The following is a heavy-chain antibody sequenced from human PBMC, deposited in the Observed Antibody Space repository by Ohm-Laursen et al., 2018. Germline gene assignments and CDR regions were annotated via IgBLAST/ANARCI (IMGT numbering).Heavy chain of an antibody. V-gene: IGHV1-69*01. CDR1: GGTFSSYA. D-gene: IGHD3-3*01. J-gene: IGHJ4*02. Sequence: VSSVKVSCKASGGTFSSYAISWVRQAPGQGLEWMGGIIPIFGTANYAQKFQGRVTITADESTSTAYMELSSPRSEDTAVYYCARDHRFLEWLFYWGQGTLVTVSS. CDR2: IIPIFGTA. CDR3: ARDHRFLEWLFY.